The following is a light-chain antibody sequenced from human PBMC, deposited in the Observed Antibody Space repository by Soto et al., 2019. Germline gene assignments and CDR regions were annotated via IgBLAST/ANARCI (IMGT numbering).Light chain of an antibody. CDR3: QQRSSWPPWT. V-gene: IGKV3-11*01. CDR1: QSVSSN. Sequence: EIVMTQSPATLSVSPGERATLSCRASQSVSSNLAWYQQKPGQAPRLLIYGASNRATGIPARFSGSGSGTDFTLTISSLEPEDFAVYYCQQRSSWPPWTFGQGTKVDIK. J-gene: IGKJ1*01. CDR2: GAS.